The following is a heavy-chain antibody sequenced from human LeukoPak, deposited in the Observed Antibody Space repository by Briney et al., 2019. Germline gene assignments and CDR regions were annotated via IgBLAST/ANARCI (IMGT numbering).Heavy chain of an antibody. D-gene: IGHD3-10*01. Sequence: ASVKVSCKASGYTFTGDYMHWVRQAPGQGREWMGWINPNSGGTNYAQKLQGRVTMTRDTSISTAYLELSRLRSDDTAVYYCARVPHRGHFDYWGQGTLVTVSS. V-gene: IGHV1-2*02. CDR3: ARVPHRGHFDY. J-gene: IGHJ4*02. CDR1: GYTFTGDY. CDR2: INPNSGGT.